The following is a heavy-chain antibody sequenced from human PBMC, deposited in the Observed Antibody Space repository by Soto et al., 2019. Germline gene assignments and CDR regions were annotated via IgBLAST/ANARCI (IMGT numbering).Heavy chain of an antibody. CDR2: ISSSSSYI. CDR1: GFTFSSYS. V-gene: IGHV3-21*01. Sequence: GGSLRLSCAASGFTFSSYSMNWVRQAPGKGLEWVSSISSSSSYIYYADSVKGRFTISRDNAKNSLYLQMNSLRAEDTAVYYCARSWAVAGSYDYWGQGTLVTVSS. J-gene: IGHJ4*02. CDR3: ARSWAVAGSYDY. D-gene: IGHD6-19*01.